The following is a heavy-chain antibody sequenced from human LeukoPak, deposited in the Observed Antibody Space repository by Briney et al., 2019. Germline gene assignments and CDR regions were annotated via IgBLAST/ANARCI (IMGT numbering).Heavy chain of an antibody. V-gene: IGHV3-48*01. D-gene: IGHD4-17*01. CDR1: GFTFSSYW. J-gene: IGHJ3*02. Sequence: GGSLRLSCAASGFTFSSYWMSWVRQAPGKGLEWVSYISSSSSTIYYADSVKGRFTISRDNAKNSLYLQMNSLRAEDTAVYYCARGYGDEAFDIWGQGTMVTVSS. CDR2: ISSSSSTI. CDR3: ARGYGDEAFDI.